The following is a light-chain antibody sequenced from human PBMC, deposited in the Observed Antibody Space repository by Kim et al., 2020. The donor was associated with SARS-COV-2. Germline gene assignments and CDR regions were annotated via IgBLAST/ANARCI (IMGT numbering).Light chain of an antibody. V-gene: IGKV1D-16*01. CDR1: QDISTW. Sequence: DIQLTQSPSSLSASVGDRVTITCRASQDISTWLAWYQQKPEKPPKSLIYAASSLQSGVPSRFSGSGSGTDFTLTISSLQPEDFAIYYGQQYNHYPPTFGGRTKVDIK. J-gene: IGKJ4*01. CDR2: AAS. CDR3: QQYNHYPPT.